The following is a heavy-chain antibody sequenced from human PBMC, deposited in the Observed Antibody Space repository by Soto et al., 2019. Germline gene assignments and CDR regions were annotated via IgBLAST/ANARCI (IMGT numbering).Heavy chain of an antibody. Sequence: GESLKISCKSSGYTFTGYWITWVRQMPGKGLEWMGRIDPSDSYTNYSPSFQGHVIISADKSISTAYLQWSSLKASDTAIYYCARLVGATLNYFDYWGQGALVTVSS. J-gene: IGHJ4*02. CDR1: GYTFTGYW. V-gene: IGHV5-10-1*01. D-gene: IGHD1-26*01. CDR2: IDPSDSYT. CDR3: ARLVGATLNYFDY.